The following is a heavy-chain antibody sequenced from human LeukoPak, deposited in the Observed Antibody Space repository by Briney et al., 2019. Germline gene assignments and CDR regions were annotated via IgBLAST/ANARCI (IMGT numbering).Heavy chain of an antibody. CDR3: ARVHSSSWYHSYYGMDV. J-gene: IGHJ6*02. CDR1: GGSISSYY. CDR2: IYYSGST. V-gene: IGHV4-59*01. Sequence: SETLSLTCTVSGGSISSYYWSWIRQPPGKGLEWVGYIYYSGSTNYNPSLQSRVTISVDTSKNQFSLKLSSVTAADTAVYYCARVHSSSWYHSYYGMDVWGQGNTVTVSS. D-gene: IGHD6-13*01.